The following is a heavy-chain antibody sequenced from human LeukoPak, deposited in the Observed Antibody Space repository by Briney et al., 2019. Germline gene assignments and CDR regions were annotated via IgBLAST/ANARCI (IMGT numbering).Heavy chain of an antibody. CDR3: ARDYGDYDEYYFDY. J-gene: IGHJ4*02. D-gene: IGHD4-17*01. Sequence: GGSLRLSCAASGFTFSSYEMNWVRQAPGKGLEWVSYISSSGSTIYYADSVKGRFTISRDNAKNSLYLQMNGLRAEDTAVYYCARDYGDYDEYYFDYWGQGTLVTVSS. V-gene: IGHV3-48*03. CDR1: GFTFSSYE. CDR2: ISSSGSTI.